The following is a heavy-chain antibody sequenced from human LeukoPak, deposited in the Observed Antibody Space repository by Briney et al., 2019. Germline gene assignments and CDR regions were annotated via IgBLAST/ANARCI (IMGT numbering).Heavy chain of an antibody. D-gene: IGHD4-17*01. Sequence: GGSLRLSCAASGFTFSSYAMHWVRQAPGKGLEWVAVISYDGSNKYYADSVKGRFTISRDNSKNTLYLQMNSLRAEDTAVYYCARDLGTTVTNWFDPWGQGTLVTVSS. CDR1: GFTFSSYA. CDR2: ISYDGSNK. V-gene: IGHV3-30-3*01. CDR3: ARDLGTTVTNWFDP. J-gene: IGHJ5*02.